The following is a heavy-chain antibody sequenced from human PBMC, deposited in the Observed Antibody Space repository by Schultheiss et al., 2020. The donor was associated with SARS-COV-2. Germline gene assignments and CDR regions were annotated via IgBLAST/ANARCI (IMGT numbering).Heavy chain of an antibody. CDR3: TTDRGIMITFGGVIVADY. D-gene: IGHD3-16*02. V-gene: IGHV3-15*07. CDR1: GFVFSNAW. CDR2: IKSKTDGGTT. Sequence: GESLKISCAASGFVFSNAWMNWVRQAPGKGLQWVGRIKSKTDGGTTDYAAPVKGRFTISRDDSKNTLYLQMNSLKTEDTAVYYCTTDRGIMITFGGVIVADYWGQGTLVTVSS. J-gene: IGHJ4*02.